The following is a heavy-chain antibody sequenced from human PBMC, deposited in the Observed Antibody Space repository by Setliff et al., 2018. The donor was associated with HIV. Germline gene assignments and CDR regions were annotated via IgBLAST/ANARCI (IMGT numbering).Heavy chain of an antibody. CDR1: RFTFSSYS. CDR2: ISSRSTYI. D-gene: IGHD4-4*01. J-gene: IGHJ2*01. V-gene: IGHV3-21*01. Sequence: GGSLRLSCAASRFTFSSYSMNWVRQAPGKGLEWVSSISSRSTYIYYADSVKGRFTISRDNAKNSLYLQMNSLRAEDTAKYYCAREDYNNYWEYWYFDLWGRGTLVTVSS. CDR3: AREDYNNYWEYWYFDL.